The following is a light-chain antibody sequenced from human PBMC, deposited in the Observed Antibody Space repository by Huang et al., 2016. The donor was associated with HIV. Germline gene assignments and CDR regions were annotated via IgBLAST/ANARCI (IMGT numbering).Light chain of an antibody. CDR3: QQRSSGVT. Sequence: IVLTQSPATLSWYPGERVTLSCRASQSVGNYIAWYQQHPGHSPKLLIYDTSNRATGTPVRCSGSGSGTDFTLTISSLESEDFAVYYCQQRSSGVTFGGGTKVQVK. V-gene: IGKV3-11*01. CDR1: QSVGNY. CDR2: DTS. J-gene: IGKJ4*01.